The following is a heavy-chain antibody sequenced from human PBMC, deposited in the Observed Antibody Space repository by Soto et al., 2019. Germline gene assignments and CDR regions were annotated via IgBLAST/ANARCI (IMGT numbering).Heavy chain of an antibody. J-gene: IGHJ4*02. CDR1: GGSFSGYY. D-gene: IGHD1-1*01. Sequence: SETLSLTCAVYGGSFSGYYWSWIRQPPGKGLEWIGEINHSGSTNYNPSLKSRVTISVDTSKNQFSLKLSSVTAADTAVYYCARITDTTGTPNDYWGQGTLITVSS. CDR3: ARITDTTGTPNDY. CDR2: INHSGST. V-gene: IGHV4-34*01.